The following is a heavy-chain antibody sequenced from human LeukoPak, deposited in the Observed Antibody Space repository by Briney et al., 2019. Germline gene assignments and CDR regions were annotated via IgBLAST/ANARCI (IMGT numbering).Heavy chain of an antibody. CDR3: AKGQIAAAGTGEYYFDY. CDR1: GFTLDDYA. CDR2: ISWNSGSI. J-gene: IGHJ4*02. D-gene: IGHD6-13*01. Sequence: PGGSLRLSCAASGFTLDDYAMHWVRQAPGKGLEWVSGISWNSGSIGYADSVKGRFTISRDNAKNSLYLQMNSLRAEDTALYYCAKGQIAAAGTGEYYFDYWGQGTLVTVSS. V-gene: IGHV3-9*01.